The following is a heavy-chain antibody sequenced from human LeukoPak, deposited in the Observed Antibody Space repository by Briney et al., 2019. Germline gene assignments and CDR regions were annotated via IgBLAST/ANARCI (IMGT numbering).Heavy chain of an antibody. Sequence: SETLSFTCTVSGGSISSYYWSWIRQPPGKGLEWIGYIYYSGSTNYNPSLKSRVTISVDTSKNQFSLKLSSVTAADTAVYYCARSLPNIAAAGTRFDPWGQGTLVTVSS. CDR2: IYYSGST. V-gene: IGHV4-59*01. J-gene: IGHJ5*02. D-gene: IGHD6-13*01. CDR3: ARSLPNIAAAGTRFDP. CDR1: GGSISSYY.